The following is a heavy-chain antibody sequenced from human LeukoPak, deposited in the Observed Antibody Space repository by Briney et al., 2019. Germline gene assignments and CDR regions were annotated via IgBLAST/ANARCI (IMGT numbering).Heavy chain of an antibody. CDR3: ARVPITMVRGVIITSAARFDY. CDR1: GYTFTSYD. V-gene: IGHV1-2*02. D-gene: IGHD3-10*01. Sequence: ASVKVSCKASGYTFTSYDINWVRQAPGQGLEWMGWINPNSGGTNYAQKFQGRVTMTRDTSISTAYMELSRLRSDDTAVYYCARVPITMVRGVIITSAARFDYWGQGTLVTVSS. J-gene: IGHJ4*02. CDR2: INPNSGGT.